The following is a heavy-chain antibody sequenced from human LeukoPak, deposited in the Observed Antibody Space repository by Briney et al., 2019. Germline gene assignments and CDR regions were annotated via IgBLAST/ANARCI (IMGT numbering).Heavy chain of an antibody. CDR2: IIPILGIA. D-gene: IGHD3-3*01. Sequence: PGSSVKVSCKASGGTFSSYAISWVRQAPGQGLEWMGRIIPILGIANYAQKFQGRVTITADKSTSTTYMELSSLRSEDTAVYYCAKDLGRFGVGVSLDFWGLGTLVTVAS. J-gene: IGHJ4*02. V-gene: IGHV1-69*04. CDR1: GGTFSSYA. CDR3: AKDLGRFGVGVSLDF.